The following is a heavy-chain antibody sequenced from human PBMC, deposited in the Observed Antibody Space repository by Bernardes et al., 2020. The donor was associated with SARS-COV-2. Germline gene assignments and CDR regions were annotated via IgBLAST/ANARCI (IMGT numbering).Heavy chain of an antibody. CDR3: ARDPYYYGSGSYVEGHYGMDV. Sequence: SETLSLTCTVSGDSMSSRRYYWGWIRQPPGKGLEWIGSISYSGSTNYNPSLKSRVTISVDTSKNQFSLKLSSVTAADTAVYYCARDPYYYGSGSYVEGHYGMDVWGQGTTVTVSS. J-gene: IGHJ6*02. D-gene: IGHD3-10*01. CDR1: GDSMSSRRYY. V-gene: IGHV4-39*07. CDR2: ISYSGST.